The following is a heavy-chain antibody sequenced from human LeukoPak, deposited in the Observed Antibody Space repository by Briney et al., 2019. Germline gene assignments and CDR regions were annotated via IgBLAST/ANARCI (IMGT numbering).Heavy chain of an antibody. CDR3: AKEGPDIVVVPAFDY. J-gene: IGHJ4*02. D-gene: IGHD2-2*01. CDR2: IYYSGST. Sequence: SETLSLTCTVSGGSISSYYWSWIRQPPGKGLEWIGYIYYSGSTNYNPSLKSRVTISVDTSKNQFSLKLSSVTAADTAVYYCAKEGPDIVVVPAFDYWGQGTLVTVSS. CDR1: GGSISSYY. V-gene: IGHV4-59*12.